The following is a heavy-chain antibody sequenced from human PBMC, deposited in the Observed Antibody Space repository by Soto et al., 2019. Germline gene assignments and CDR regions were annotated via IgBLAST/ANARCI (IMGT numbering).Heavy chain of an antibody. Sequence: PSETLSLTCTVSGGSISSSNWWSWVRQPPGKGLEWIGYIYYSGSTYYNPSLKSRVTISVDTSKNQFSLKLSSVTAADTAVYYCAREAYSNYLNWFDPWGQGTLVTVSS. CDR1: GGSISSSNW. J-gene: IGHJ5*02. CDR2: IYYSGST. CDR3: AREAYSNYLNWFDP. D-gene: IGHD4-4*01. V-gene: IGHV4-30-4*01.